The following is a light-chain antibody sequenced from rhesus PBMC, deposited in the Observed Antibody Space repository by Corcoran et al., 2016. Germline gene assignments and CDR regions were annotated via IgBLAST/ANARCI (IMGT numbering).Light chain of an antibody. CDR3: QQHNSYPPT. V-gene: IGKV1S14*01. CDR2: YAS. J-gene: IGKJ1*01. CDR1: QGISNY. Sequence: DIQMTQSPSSLSASVGDTVTITCRASQGISNYLAWYQQKPGKAPKPLIYYASNLESGVPSRFIGSGSGTDFTLTSSSQQPEDFAIYYWQQHNSYPPTFGQGTKVEIK.